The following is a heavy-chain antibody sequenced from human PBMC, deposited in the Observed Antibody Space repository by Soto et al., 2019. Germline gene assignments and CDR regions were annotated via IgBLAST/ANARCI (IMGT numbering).Heavy chain of an antibody. CDR3: AHLAGLSNTDDY. CDR2: ISYDGSNK. D-gene: IGHD5-18*01. CDR1: GITFSSYA. J-gene: IGHJ4*02. V-gene: IGHV3-30-3*01. Sequence: GGSLRLSCAASGITFSSYALHWVRQAPGKGLEWVAVISYDGSNKFYVDSVKGRFTISRDNSKNTLYLQMNSPRTDDTAVYYCAHLAGLSNTDDYWGQGTLVTVSS.